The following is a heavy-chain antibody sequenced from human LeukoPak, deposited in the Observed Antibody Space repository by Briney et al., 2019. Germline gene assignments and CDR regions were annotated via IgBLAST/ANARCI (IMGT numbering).Heavy chain of an antibody. CDR2: ISAYNGNT. CDR1: GYTFTDYY. Sequence: ASVKVSCKASGYTFTDYYMHWVRQAPGQGLEWMGWISAYNGNTKHAQKVQGRVTMTTDTSTSTAYMELRSLRSDDTAVYYCARGFPPRRNYDSSGYYSYYFDYWGQGTLVTVSA. V-gene: IGHV1-18*04. D-gene: IGHD3-22*01. J-gene: IGHJ4*02. CDR3: ARGFPPRRNYDSSGYYSYYFDY.